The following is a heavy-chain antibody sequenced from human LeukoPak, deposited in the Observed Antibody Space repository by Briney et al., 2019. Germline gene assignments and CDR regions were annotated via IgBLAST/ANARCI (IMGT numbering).Heavy chain of an antibody. CDR1: GYIFSTHG. CDR3: ARDGYSGRFDP. Sequence: ASVKVSCKASGYIFSTHGMNWVRQAPGQGLEWMGWINTNTGNPTYAQGFTGRFVFSLATSVSTAYLQISSLKAEDTAVYYCARDGYSGRFDPWGQGTLVTVSS. D-gene: IGHD5-12*01. CDR2: INTNTGNP. J-gene: IGHJ5*02. V-gene: IGHV7-4-1*02.